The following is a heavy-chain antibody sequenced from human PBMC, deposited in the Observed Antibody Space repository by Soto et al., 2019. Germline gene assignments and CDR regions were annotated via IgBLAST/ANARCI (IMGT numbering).Heavy chain of an antibody. J-gene: IGHJ6*02. Sequence: QVQLVQSGAEVQKPGSSVKVSCKASGGTFSSYAISWVRQAPGQGLEWMGGIIPIFGTANYAQKFQGRVTITADKSTSTAYMELSSLRSEDTAVYYCAREPTYYDILTGSHYYYGMDVWGQGTTVTVSS. CDR3: AREPTYYDILTGSHYYYGMDV. CDR1: GGTFSSYA. V-gene: IGHV1-69*06. CDR2: IIPIFGTA. D-gene: IGHD3-9*01.